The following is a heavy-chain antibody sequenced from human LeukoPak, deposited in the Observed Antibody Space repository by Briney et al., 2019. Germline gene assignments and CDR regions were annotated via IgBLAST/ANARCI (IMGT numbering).Heavy chain of an antibody. J-gene: IGHJ4*02. CDR3: ARDRTYDSSGAFDY. CDR1: GYTFTSYG. D-gene: IGHD3-22*01. V-gene: IGHV1-18*01. Sequence: ASVKVSCKASGYTFTSYGISWVRQAPGQGLEWMGWISAYNGNTNYAQKLQGRVTMTTDTSTSTAYMELRSLRSDDTAVYYCARDRTYDSSGAFDYWGQGTLVTVSS. CDR2: ISAYNGNT.